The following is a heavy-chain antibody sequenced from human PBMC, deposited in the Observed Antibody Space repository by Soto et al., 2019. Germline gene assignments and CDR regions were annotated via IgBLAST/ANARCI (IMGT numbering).Heavy chain of an antibody. D-gene: IGHD1-1*01. J-gene: IGHJ6*03. CDR1: GGTIRSSSYY. V-gene: IGHV4-39*01. CDR2: IYYDEST. CDR3: ARQRALGTLRTLVLDYYYYMDV. Sequence: SETLSLTCTVSGGTIRSSSYYWGWIRQPPGKGLVWIGIIYYDESTDYNPSLKTRVTLSIDTSKNQFSLKLSSVTAADTAVYYCARQRALGTLRTLVLDYYYYMDVWGKGTTVTVSS.